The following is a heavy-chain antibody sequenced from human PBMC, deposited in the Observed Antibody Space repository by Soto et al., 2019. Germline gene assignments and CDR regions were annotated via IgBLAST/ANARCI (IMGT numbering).Heavy chain of an antibody. CDR2: ISAYNGNT. V-gene: IGHV1-18*01. CDR1: GYTFTSYG. CDR3: ARALDAYSSGWSQH. Sequence: GAPVKVSCKASGYTFTSYGISWVRQAPGQGLEWMGWISAYNGNTNYAQKLQGRVTMTTDTSTSTAYMELRSLRSDDTAVYYCARALDAYSSGWSQHWGQGTLVTVSS. J-gene: IGHJ1*01. D-gene: IGHD6-19*01.